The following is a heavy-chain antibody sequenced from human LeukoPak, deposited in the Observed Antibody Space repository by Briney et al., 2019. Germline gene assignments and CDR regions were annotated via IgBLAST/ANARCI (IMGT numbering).Heavy chain of an antibody. CDR2: INTNTGNP. V-gene: IGHV7-4-1*02. CDR1: GYTFTNYA. Sequence: ASVKVSCKTSGYTFTNYAMNWVRQAPGQGLEWMGWINTNTGNPTYAQGFTGRFVFSLDTSVSTAYLQISSLKAEDTAVYYCARDVLGGDFDYWGQGTLVTVSS. D-gene: IGHD2-15*01. CDR3: ARDVLGGDFDY. J-gene: IGHJ4*02.